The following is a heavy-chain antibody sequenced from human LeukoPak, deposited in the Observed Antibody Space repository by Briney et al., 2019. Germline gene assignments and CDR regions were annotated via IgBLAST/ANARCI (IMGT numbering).Heavy chain of an antibody. D-gene: IGHD6-25*01. V-gene: IGHV4-34*01. J-gene: IGHJ4*02. CDR1: GGSLSGYY. Sequence: WDTLSLTCAVYGGSLSGYYWRWIRQPPGRGLEWIGEINHSGSTNYNTSPKSRVTIYVATPKNHFSLQLSSVTAADTAVYYCARGRGYNYFDYWGQGTLVTVSS. CDR3: ARGRGYNYFDY. CDR2: INHSGST.